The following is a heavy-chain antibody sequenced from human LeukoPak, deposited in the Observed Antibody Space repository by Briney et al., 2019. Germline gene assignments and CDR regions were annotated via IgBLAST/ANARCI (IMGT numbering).Heavy chain of an antibody. J-gene: IGHJ3*02. Sequence: ASEKVSCKTSGGTFSSDIISWVRQAPGQGLEWMGEIIPIFSTTNYAQKFQGRVTITADKSTSTAYMELSSLRSEDTAMYYCARRYCTNGVCYHDRGAFDIWGQGTMVTVSS. D-gene: IGHD2-8*01. V-gene: IGHV1-69*06. CDR1: GGTFSSDI. CDR2: IIPIFSTT. CDR3: ARRYCTNGVCYHDRGAFDI.